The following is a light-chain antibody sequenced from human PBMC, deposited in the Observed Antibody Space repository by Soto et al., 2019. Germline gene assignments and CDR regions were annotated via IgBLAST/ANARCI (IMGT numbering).Light chain of an antibody. Sequence: QSALTQPPSASGTPGQRVTSSYSGRSANVGRNYVCCYEQPRGTAPTLLVYRNNQRPSGVPDRFSGSKSGSSASLAISGLRSEDEADYYCAAWDDSLSGRYVLGTGTKVTV. J-gene: IGLJ1*01. V-gene: IGLV1-47*01. CDR2: RNN. CDR3: AAWDDSLSGRYV. CDR1: SANVGRNY.